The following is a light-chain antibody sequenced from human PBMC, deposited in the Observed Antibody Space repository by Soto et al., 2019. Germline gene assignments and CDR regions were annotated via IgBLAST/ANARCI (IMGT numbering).Light chain of an antibody. V-gene: IGKV3-11*01. CDR3: QQANSFPPT. J-gene: IGKJ3*01. Sequence: EIVLTQSPATLSLSPGERATLSCRASQSIGLAIAWYQHKPGQAPRLLIFDASQRATGIPARFRGSGSGTDFTLSISSLQPEDFATYYCQQANSFPPTFGPGTKVDIK. CDR1: QSIGLA. CDR2: DAS.